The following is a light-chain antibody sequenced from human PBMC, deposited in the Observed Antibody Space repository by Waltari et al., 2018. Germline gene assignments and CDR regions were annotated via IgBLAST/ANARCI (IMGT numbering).Light chain of an antibody. CDR3: HQSSISWT. CDR2: YAS. V-gene: IGKV6D-21*02. J-gene: IGKJ1*01. Sequence: EIVLTQSPDFQSLTPKEKVTITCRASQSIGTNLDWDQQKPGQSPKLLIKYASQSISGVPSRFSGSGSGTDFTLTINSLEAEDAAAYYCHQSSISWTFGQGTKVEIK. CDR1: QSIGTN.